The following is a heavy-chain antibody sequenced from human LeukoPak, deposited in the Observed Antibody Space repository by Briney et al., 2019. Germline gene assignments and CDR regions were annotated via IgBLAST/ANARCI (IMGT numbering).Heavy chain of an antibody. V-gene: IGHV3-48*04. CDR3: AKGHGMDV. Sequence: GGSLRLSCAASGFIFSTHSMNWVRQAPGKGLEWVSYISSGSSTIFYADSVKGRFTISRDNAKKSLFLQMNSLRAEDTAVYYCAKGHGMDVWGQGTTVTVSS. CDR2: ISSGSSTI. J-gene: IGHJ6*02. CDR1: GFIFSTHS.